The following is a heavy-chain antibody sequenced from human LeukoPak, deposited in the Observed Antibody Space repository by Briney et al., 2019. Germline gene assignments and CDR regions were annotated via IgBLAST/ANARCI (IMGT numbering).Heavy chain of an antibody. CDR1: GFTFSSYA. CDR3: AKPSSGSGSFYVAES. J-gene: IGHJ5*02. D-gene: IGHD3-10*01. V-gene: IGHV3-23*01. CDR2: ISGSGGST. Sequence: PGGSLRLSCAASGFTFSSYAMSWVRQAPGKGLEWVSAISGSGGSTYYADSVKGRFTISRDNSKNTLYPQMNSLRAEDTAVYHCAKPSSGSGSFYVAESWGRGILVTVSS.